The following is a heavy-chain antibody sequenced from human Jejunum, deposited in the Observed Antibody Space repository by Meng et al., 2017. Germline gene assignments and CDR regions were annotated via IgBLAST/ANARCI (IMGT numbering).Heavy chain of an antibody. D-gene: IGHD2-21*02. CDR1: GGSFSGYY. CDR2: SYHTGSS. J-gene: IGHJ5*02. CDR3: ARASVGNCGGDCYSPHWFDP. Sequence: QVQLQQWGAGLLKPSETLSLTCAVHGGSFSGYYWSWIRQSPGKGLEWIGHSYHTGSSNYNPSLESRVTISVDRSKNQFSLKLTSVTAADTAVYYCARASVGNCGGDCYSPHWFDPWGQGTLVTVSS. V-gene: IGHV4-34*01.